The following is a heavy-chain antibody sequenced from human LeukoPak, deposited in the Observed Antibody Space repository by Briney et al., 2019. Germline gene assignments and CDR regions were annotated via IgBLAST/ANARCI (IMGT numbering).Heavy chain of an antibody. V-gene: IGHV1-69*05. Sequence: GSSVKVSCKASGGTFSSYAISWVRQAPGQGLEWVGRIIPIFGTANYAQKFQGRVTITTDESTSTAYMELSSLRSEDTAVYYCAARSGDPNYYFDYWGQGTPVTVSS. CDR2: IIPIFGTA. CDR1: GGTFSSYA. J-gene: IGHJ4*02. CDR3: AARSGDPNYYFDY. D-gene: IGHD2-21*02.